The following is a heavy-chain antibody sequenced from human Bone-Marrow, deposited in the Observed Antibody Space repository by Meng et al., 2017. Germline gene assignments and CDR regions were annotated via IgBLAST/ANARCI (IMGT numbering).Heavy chain of an antibody. CDR3: ARVVIRGYEVLGY. J-gene: IGHJ4*02. D-gene: IGHD3-10*01. CDR2: INPNSGGT. CDR1: GYTFTDYH. V-gene: IGHV1-2*06. Sequence: QGQLGQSGAEVKKPGASVKVSCKAPGYTFTDYHLHWVRQAPGQGLEWMGRINPNSGGTNYAQKFQGRVTMTKDTSISTAYMELSRLRSDDTAVYFCARVVIRGYEVLGYWGQGTLVTVFS.